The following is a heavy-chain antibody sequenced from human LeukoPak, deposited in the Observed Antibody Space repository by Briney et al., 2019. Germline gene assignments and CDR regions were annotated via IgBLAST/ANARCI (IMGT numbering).Heavy chain of an antibody. Sequence: GGSLRLSCAASGFTFRDYPMRWVRQAPGKGLQWVAVFSYDGTSKYGDSVKGRFTISRENSKNTIHLQMNGLRPDDTAIYYCAREVEYSISSLYFDYWGQGALVTVSS. V-gene: IGHV3-30*03. J-gene: IGHJ4*02. CDR1: GFTFRDYP. CDR3: AREVEYSISSLYFDY. D-gene: IGHD5-18*01. CDR2: FSYDGTSK.